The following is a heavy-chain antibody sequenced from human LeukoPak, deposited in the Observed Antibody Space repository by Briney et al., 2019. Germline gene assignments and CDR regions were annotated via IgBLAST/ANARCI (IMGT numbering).Heavy chain of an antibody. CDR3: ARDNDGGTTVTTPYSDY. Sequence: GGSLRLSCAASGFTFSSYAMHWVRQAPGKGLEWVAVISYDGSNKYYADSVKGRFTISRDNSKNTLYLQMNSLRAEDTAVYYCARDNDGGTTVTTPYSDYWGQGTLVTVSS. J-gene: IGHJ4*02. CDR2: ISYDGSNK. V-gene: IGHV3-30-3*01. D-gene: IGHD4-17*01. CDR1: GFTFSSYA.